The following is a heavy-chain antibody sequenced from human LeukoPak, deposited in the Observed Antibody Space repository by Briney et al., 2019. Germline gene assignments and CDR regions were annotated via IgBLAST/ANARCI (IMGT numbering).Heavy chain of an antibody. J-gene: IGHJ3*02. V-gene: IGHV3-9*01. Sequence: GRSLSLSCAASGFTFDDYAMHWVRQAPGKGLEWVSGISWNSGSIGYADSVKGRFTISRDNAKNSLYLQMNSLRAEDTALYYCAKDISAATTSAFDIWGQGTMVTVSS. CDR1: GFTFDDYA. CDR2: ISWNSGSI. D-gene: IGHD2-15*01. CDR3: AKDISAATTSAFDI.